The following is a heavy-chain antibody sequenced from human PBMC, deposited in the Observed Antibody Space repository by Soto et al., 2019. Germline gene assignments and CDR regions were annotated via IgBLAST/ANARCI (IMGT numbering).Heavy chain of an antibody. V-gene: IGHV4-59*01. CDR1: GGSISNYY. CDR3: ARGSDGDYSDY. D-gene: IGHD3-16*01. Sequence: TLSLTCTVSGGSISNYYWTWTRQPPGKGLEWIGYISYSGSTNYNPSLKSRVTISLDTSNKQFSLKLSSVTAADTAVYYCARGSDGDYSDYWGQGTLVTVYS. CDR2: ISYSGST. J-gene: IGHJ4*02.